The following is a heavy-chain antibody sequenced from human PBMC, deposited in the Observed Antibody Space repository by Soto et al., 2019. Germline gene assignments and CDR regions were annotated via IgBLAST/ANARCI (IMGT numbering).Heavy chain of an antibody. CDR1: GGSISSGGYY. Sequence: QVQLQESGPGLVKPSQTLSLTCTVSGGSISSGGYYWSWIRQHPGKGLEWIGYIYYSGSTYYNPSRKSRVTIAVDTSKNQFSLKLSSVTAADTAVYYCARVPGGYDFWSGYYGYYYGMDVWGQGTTVTVSS. D-gene: IGHD3-3*01. V-gene: IGHV4-31*03. J-gene: IGHJ6*02. CDR3: ARVPGGYDFWSGYYGYYYGMDV. CDR2: IYYSGST.